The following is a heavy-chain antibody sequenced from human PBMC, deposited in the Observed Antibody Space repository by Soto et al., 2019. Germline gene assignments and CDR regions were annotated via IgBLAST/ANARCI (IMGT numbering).Heavy chain of an antibody. J-gene: IGHJ4*02. CDR3: ACSRVGDMFAL. CDR1: GDTFSSYSAS. D-gene: IGHD3-10*02. V-gene: IGHV6-1*01. CDR2: TYYRSKWFY. Sequence: PSQTLSLTCVISGDTFSSYSASWSWIRQSPSRGLEWLGRTYYRSKWFYDYAVSVKGRVTINPDTSKNQFSLQLNSVTPEDTAVYFCACSRVGDMFALCGQGTLVLVSS.